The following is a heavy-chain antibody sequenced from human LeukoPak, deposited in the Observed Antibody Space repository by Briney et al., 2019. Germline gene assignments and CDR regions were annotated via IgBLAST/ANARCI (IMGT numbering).Heavy chain of an antibody. Sequence: PGGSLRLSCAASGFSFTSYWMSWVRQAPGKGVEGVANIKQDGSEKFYVDSVKGRFTISRDNVKNSLYLQVNSLRVEDTAVSYCARGDLNDNGDYVDAFDVWGQGTMVTVSS. V-gene: IGHV3-7*01. CDR2: IKQDGSEK. J-gene: IGHJ3*01. D-gene: IGHD4-17*01. CDR1: GFSFTSYW. CDR3: ARGDLNDNGDYVDAFDV.